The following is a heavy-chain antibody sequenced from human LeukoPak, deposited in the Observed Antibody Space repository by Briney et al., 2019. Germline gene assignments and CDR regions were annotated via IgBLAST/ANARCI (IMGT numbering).Heavy chain of an antibody. CDR2: ILTAGTT. CDR1: EFIVSNYY. V-gene: IGHV3-53*01. Sequence: PGGSLRLSCAASEFIVSNYYMSWVRQAPGKGLEWVSVILTAGTTYYADSVKGRFTISRDDSKNTLYLQMNSLRAEDTAVYYCAGGTIFGVVISAFDIWGQGTMVTVSS. J-gene: IGHJ3*02. CDR3: AGGTIFGVVISAFDI. D-gene: IGHD3-3*01.